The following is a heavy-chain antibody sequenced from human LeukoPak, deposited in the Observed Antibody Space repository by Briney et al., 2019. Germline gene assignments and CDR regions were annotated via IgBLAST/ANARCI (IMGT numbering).Heavy chain of an antibody. Sequence: ASVKVSCKASGYTFTSYDINWVRQATGQGLEWMGWMNLNSGNTGYAQKFQGRVTMTRNTSISTAYMELSSLRSEDTAVYYCARLMRVVGATTYDYWGQGTLVTVSS. CDR2: MNLNSGNT. J-gene: IGHJ4*02. V-gene: IGHV1-8*01. CDR1: GYTFTSYD. CDR3: ARLMRVVGATTYDY. D-gene: IGHD1-26*01.